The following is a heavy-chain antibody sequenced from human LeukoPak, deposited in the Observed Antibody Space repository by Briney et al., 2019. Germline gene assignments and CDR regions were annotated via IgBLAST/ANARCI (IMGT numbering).Heavy chain of an antibody. CDR2: IYYSGST. J-gene: IGHJ3*02. V-gene: IGHV4-30-4*01. D-gene: IGHD3-22*01. CDR3: ARAQPRAYYYDSSGYYLNAFDI. CDR1: GGSISSYY. Sequence: PSETLSLTCTVSGGSISSYYWSWIRQPPGKGLEWIGYIYYSGSTYYNPSLKSRVTISVDTSKNQLSLKLSSVTAADTAVYYCARAQPRAYYYDSSGYYLNAFDIWGQGTMVTVSS.